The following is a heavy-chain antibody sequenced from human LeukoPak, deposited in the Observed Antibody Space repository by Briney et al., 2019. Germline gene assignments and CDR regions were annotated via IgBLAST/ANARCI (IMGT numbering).Heavy chain of an antibody. J-gene: IGHJ4*02. CDR2: ISYDGSNK. CDR3: ARVSAMGY. Sequence: GGSLRLSCAASGFTFSSYAMHWVRQAPGKGLEWVAVISYDGSNKYYADSVKGRFTISRDNSKNTLYLQMNSLRAEDTAVYYCARVSAMGYWGQGTLVTVPS. CDR1: GFTFSSYA. D-gene: IGHD2-2*01. V-gene: IGHV3-30-3*01.